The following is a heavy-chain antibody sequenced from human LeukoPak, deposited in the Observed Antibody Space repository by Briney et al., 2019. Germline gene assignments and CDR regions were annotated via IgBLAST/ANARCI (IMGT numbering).Heavy chain of an antibody. J-gene: IGHJ3*02. V-gene: IGHV3-21*01. CDR3: ARVSGYCSGGSCYVIDAFDI. Sequence: PGGSLRLSCAASGXTFSAYSMSWVRQAPGKGLEWVSSISSSSTYIYYADSVKGRFAVSGDNAKNSLYLQMNSLRAEDTAVYYCARVSGYCSGGSCYVIDAFDIWGQGTMVTVSS. CDR2: ISSSSTYI. D-gene: IGHD2-15*01. CDR1: GXTFSAYS.